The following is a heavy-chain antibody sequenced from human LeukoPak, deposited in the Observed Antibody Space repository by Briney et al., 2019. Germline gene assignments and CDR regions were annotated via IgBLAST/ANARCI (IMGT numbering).Heavy chain of an antibody. CDR1: GYTFTSYD. J-gene: IGHJ4*02. V-gene: IGHV1-8*01. D-gene: IGHD3-9*01. Sequence: ASVKVSCKASGYTFTSYDINWVRQATGQGLEWMGWMNPNGGNTGYAQKFQGRVTMTRNTSISTAYMELSSLRSEDTAVYYCARGKRVRYFDWFIDYWGQGTLVTVSS. CDR3: ARGKRVRYFDWFIDY. CDR2: MNPNGGNT.